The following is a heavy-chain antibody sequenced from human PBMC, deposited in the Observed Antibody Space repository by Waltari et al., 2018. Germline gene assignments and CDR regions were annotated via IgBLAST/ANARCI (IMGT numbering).Heavy chain of an antibody. D-gene: IGHD2-8*02. J-gene: IGHJ4*02. CDR2: IKQDGSEK. CDR1: GFTFSNYW. CDR3: ARSGSEHDY. Sequence: EVQLVESGGGLVQPGGSLSPSCAASGFTFSNYWMSWVRQAPGKGLEWVANIKQDGSEKNYVDSVKGRFTISRDNAKNSLYLQMNSLRAEDTAVYYCARSGSEHDYWGQGTLVTVSS. V-gene: IGHV3-7*01.